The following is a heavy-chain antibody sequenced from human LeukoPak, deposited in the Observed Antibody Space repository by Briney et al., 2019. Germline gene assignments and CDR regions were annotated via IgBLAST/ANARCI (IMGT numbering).Heavy chain of an antibody. V-gene: IGHV1-2*06. CDR1: GYTFTDYY. Sequence: ASVKVSCKASGYTFTDYYIHWVRQAPGQGLEWMGRINPNSGGTSYALKFQDRVTMTRDTSTSTVYMELSRLRSDATAVYYCARDDCSGGSCLYYFDYWGRGALITVSS. D-gene: IGHD2-15*01. J-gene: IGHJ4*02. CDR2: INPNSGGT. CDR3: ARDDCSGGSCLYYFDY.